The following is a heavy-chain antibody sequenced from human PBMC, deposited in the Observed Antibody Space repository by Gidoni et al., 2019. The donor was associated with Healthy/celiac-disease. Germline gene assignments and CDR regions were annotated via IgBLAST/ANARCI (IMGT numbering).Heavy chain of an antibody. V-gene: IGHV3-30*18. J-gene: IGHJ6*02. CDR1: GFTFSSYG. CDR3: AKDHWYNWNDGDYYYYGMDV. D-gene: IGHD1-1*01. Sequence: QVQLVESGGGVVQPGRSLRLSCAASGFTFSSYGMHWVRQAPGKGLEWVAVISYDGSNKYYADSVKGRFTISRDNSKNTLYLQMNSLRAEDTAVYYCAKDHWYNWNDGDYYYYGMDVWGQGTTVTVSS. CDR2: ISYDGSNK.